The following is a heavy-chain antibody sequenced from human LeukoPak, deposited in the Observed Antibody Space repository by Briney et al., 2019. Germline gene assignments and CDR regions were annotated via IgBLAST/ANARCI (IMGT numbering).Heavy chain of an antibody. V-gene: IGHV3-23*01. CDR1: GFTFSSYA. J-gene: IGHJ6*03. CDR3: ASTGGGSSSKSSPKRLYYYYYYMDV. Sequence: LPGGSLRLSCAASGFTFSSYAMSWVRQAPGKGLEWVSAISGSGGSTYYADSVKGRFTISRDNSKNTLYLQMNSLRAEDTAVYYCASTGGGSSSKSSPKRLYYYYYYMDVWGKGTTVTVSS. CDR2: ISGSGGST. D-gene: IGHD6-6*01.